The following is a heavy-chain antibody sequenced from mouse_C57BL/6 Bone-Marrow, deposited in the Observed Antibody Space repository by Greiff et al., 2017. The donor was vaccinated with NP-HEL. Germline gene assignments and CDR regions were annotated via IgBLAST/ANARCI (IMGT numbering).Heavy chain of an antibody. J-gene: IGHJ2*01. D-gene: IGHD2-2*01. Sequence: EVKLVESEGGLVQPGSSMKLSCTASGFTFSDYYMAWVRQVPEKGLEWVANINYDGSSTYYLDSLKSRFIISIDNAKNILYLQMSSLKSEDTATYYCARGDYGYDYWGQGTTLTVSS. V-gene: IGHV5-16*01. CDR2: INYDGSST. CDR1: GFTFSDYY. CDR3: ARGDYGYDY.